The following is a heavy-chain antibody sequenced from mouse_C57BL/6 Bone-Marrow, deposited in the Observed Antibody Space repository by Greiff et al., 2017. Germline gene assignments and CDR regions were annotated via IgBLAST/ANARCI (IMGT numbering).Heavy chain of an antibody. CDR1: GFNIKDDY. D-gene: IGHD1-1*01. CDR2: IDPENGYT. Sequence: EVQLQQSGAELVRPGASVKLSCTASGFNIKDDYMHWVKQRPEQGLEWIGWIDPENGYTEYASKFQGKANITADTSSNTAYLKLSSLTSGDTAVYYCTHYYYGSYYFDYWGQGTTLTVSS. CDR3: THYYYGSYYFDY. J-gene: IGHJ2*01. V-gene: IGHV14-4*01.